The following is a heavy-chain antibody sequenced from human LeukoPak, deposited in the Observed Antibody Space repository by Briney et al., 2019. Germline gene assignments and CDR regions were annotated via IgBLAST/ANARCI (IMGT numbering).Heavy chain of an antibody. J-gene: IGHJ4*02. Sequence: GGSLRLSCAASGFTFSSYAMHWVRQAPGKGLEWVAVISYDGSNKYYADSVKGRFTISRDNSKNTLYLQMNSLRAEDTAVYYCARIRRDGYNLPFDHWGQGTLVTVSS. CDR2: ISYDGSNK. CDR3: ARIRRDGYNLPFDH. CDR1: GFTFSSYA. V-gene: IGHV3-30-3*01. D-gene: IGHD5-24*01.